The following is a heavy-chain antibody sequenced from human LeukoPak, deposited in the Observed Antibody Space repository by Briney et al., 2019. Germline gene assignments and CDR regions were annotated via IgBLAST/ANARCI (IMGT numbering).Heavy chain of an antibody. CDR3: AKSWCYDSSGYYPFDY. Sequence: GGSLRLSCAASGFTFSSCAMSWVRQAPGKGLEWVSTINGSGGSTYYADSVEGRFTISRDNSKNTLYLQMNSLRAEDTAVYYWAKSWCYDSSGYYPFDYWGQGTLVTVSS. CDR2: INGSGGST. J-gene: IGHJ4*02. V-gene: IGHV3-23*01. D-gene: IGHD3-22*01. CDR1: GFTFSSCA.